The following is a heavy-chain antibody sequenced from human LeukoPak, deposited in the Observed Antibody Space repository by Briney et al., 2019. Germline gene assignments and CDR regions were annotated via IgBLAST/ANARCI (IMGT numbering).Heavy chain of an antibody. Sequence: SETLSLTCTVSGGSISSPNSYWGWIRQPPGKGLEWIASLYYSGSAYHSPSLKSRVTISVDRSKNQFSLKLYSATAADSAVYYCARHVYCGGNCYRDDYYYYIDVWGTGNTVTVSS. V-gene: IGHV4-39*01. CDR2: LYYSGSA. CDR1: GGSISSPNSY. CDR3: ARHVYCGGNCYRDDYYYYIDV. D-gene: IGHD2-21*01. J-gene: IGHJ6*03.